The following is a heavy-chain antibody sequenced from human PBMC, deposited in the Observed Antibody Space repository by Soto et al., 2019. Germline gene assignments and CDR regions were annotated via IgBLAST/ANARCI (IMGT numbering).Heavy chain of an antibody. J-gene: IGHJ4*02. CDR1: GFTFSNYW. V-gene: IGHV3-74*01. CDR3: ARVAVGAYYFHY. D-gene: IGHD1-26*01. Sequence: EVQLVESGGGLVQPGGSLRLSCSASGFTFSNYWMHWVRQAPGKGLVWVSRINSDGTTTSYADSVRGRFTISRDNASDTVYLQMNSLGADDTAVYYCARVAVGAYYFHYWGQGTLVTVSS. CDR2: INSDGTTT.